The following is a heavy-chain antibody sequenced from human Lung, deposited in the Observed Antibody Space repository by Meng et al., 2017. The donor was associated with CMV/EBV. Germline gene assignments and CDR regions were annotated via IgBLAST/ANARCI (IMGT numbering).Heavy chain of an antibody. Sequence: GGSXRLXCAASGFTLNTYTMNWVRQAPGKGLEWVSSISGSSNYIFYAHSVKGRFTISRDNAKNSLFLQMNSLRAEDTDFYYCASSNPREFGELYAYWGQGTXVTVAS. V-gene: IGHV3-21*01. CDR3: ASSNPREFGELYAY. CDR1: GFTLNTYT. CDR2: ISGSSNYI. D-gene: IGHD3-10*01. J-gene: IGHJ4*02.